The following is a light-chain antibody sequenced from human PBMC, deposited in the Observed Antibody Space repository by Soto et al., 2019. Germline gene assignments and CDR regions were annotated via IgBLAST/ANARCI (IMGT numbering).Light chain of an antibody. Sequence: QSALTQPASVSGSPGQSITISWTGSSSDVGGYNHVSWYQHHPGKAPKLMIYDVSNRPSGVSNRFSGSKSGNTASLAISGLQAEDEADYYCISYTGSGTRVFGGGTKLTVL. CDR3: ISYTGSGTRV. V-gene: IGLV2-14*03. CDR1: SSDVGGYNH. J-gene: IGLJ2*01. CDR2: DVS.